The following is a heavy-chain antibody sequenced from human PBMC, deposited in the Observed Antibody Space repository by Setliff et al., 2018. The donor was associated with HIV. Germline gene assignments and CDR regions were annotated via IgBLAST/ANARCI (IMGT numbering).Heavy chain of an antibody. Sequence: SETLSLTCAVYGESFSGYYWSWIRQPPGKGLEWIGEVNHSGSSSYNPSLKSRVTISVDTSKNQFSLKLSSVTAADTAIYYCTRRGADSYYPRPLEVSGKGTTVSVSS. CDR1: GESFSGYY. D-gene: IGHD3-10*01. CDR3: TRRGADSYYPRPLEV. CDR2: VNHSGSS. J-gene: IGHJ6*04. V-gene: IGHV4-34*01.